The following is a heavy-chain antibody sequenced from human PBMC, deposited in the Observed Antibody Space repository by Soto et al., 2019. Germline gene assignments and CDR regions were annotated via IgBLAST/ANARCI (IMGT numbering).Heavy chain of an antibody. CDR2: INPSGST. J-gene: IGHJ4*02. CDR1: GGSLSGNN. Sequence: SETLSLTCAVYGGSLSGNNWSWIRQPPGKGLEWIGGINPSGSTNYNPPLKSRAIISVDTSKNQFSLKLTSVTAADTAVYYCARGSEDQQLVFDYWGQETLVTVSS. D-gene: IGHD6-13*01. V-gene: IGHV4-34*01. CDR3: ARGSEDQQLVFDY.